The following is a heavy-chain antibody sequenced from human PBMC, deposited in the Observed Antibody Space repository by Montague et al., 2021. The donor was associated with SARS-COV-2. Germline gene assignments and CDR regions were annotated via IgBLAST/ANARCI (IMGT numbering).Heavy chain of an antibody. CDR2: IDYSGIT. Sequence: SETLSLTCTVSGDSISSGYFHWGWIREPPGKGLEWVGTIDYSGITYYXWCLKSRVTISVDTSRNQFSLKLSSVTAADTAIYYCARHLAISGPAAVSDYWGQGTLVTVSS. CDR3: ARHLAISGPAAVSDY. V-gene: IGHV4-39*01. J-gene: IGHJ4*02. D-gene: IGHD2-2*01. CDR1: GDSISSGYFH.